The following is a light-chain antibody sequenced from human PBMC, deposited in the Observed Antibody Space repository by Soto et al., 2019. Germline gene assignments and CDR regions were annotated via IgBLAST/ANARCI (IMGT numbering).Light chain of an antibody. J-gene: IGLJ1*01. CDR3: SSYSISTAYL. CDR1: SSDVGGYDY. V-gene: IGLV2-14*01. Sequence: QSVLTQPASVSGSRGQSITISGTGTSSDVGGYDYVSWYQLHPGKAPKLMVFEVNNRPSGVSYRFSGSKSGNTASLTISGLQAEDEADYFCSSYSISTAYLFGTGTKVTVL. CDR2: EVN.